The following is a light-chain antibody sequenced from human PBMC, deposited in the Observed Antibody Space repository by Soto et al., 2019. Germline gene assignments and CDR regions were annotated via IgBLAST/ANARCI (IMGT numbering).Light chain of an antibody. V-gene: IGKV3-11*01. CDR3: QQHRTCPIT. J-gene: IGKJ4*01. Sequence: EIVLTQSPATLSLSPGERATLSCRASQSVSSYLAWYQQKPGQAPRLLIYDASNRATGIPARFSGSGSETDFTLSISSLEPEDFAVYYCQQHRTCPITFGGVTKVEIK. CDR2: DAS. CDR1: QSVSSY.